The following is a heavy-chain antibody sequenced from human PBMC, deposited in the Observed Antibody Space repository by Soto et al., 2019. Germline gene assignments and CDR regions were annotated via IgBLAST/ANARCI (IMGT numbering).Heavy chain of an antibody. D-gene: IGHD2-2*01. CDR1: GYTFTSYG. Sequence: GASVKVSCKASGYTFTSYGISWVRQAPGQGLEWMGWISAYNGNTNYAQKLQGRVTMTTDTSTSTAYMELRSLRSDDTAVYYCARAVGRYCSSTSCYPRGNYYYGMDVWGQGTTVTV. J-gene: IGHJ6*02. CDR3: ARAVGRYCSSTSCYPRGNYYYGMDV. CDR2: ISAYNGNT. V-gene: IGHV1-18*01.